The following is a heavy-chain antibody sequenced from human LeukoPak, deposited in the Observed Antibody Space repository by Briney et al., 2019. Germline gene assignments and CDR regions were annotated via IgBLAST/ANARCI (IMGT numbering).Heavy chain of an antibody. J-gene: IGHJ3*02. CDR1: GGTFSSYA. CDR3: ARENPQNGLKPEFNYYDSSGYYPRGAFDI. D-gene: IGHD3-22*01. CDR2: IIPIFGTA. Sequence: SVKVSCKASGGTFSSYAISWVRQAPGQGLEWMGGIIPIFGTANYAQKFQGRVTITADESTSTAYMELSSLRAEDTAVYYCARENPQNGLKPEFNYYDSSGYYPRGAFDIWGQGTMVTVSS. V-gene: IGHV1-69*01.